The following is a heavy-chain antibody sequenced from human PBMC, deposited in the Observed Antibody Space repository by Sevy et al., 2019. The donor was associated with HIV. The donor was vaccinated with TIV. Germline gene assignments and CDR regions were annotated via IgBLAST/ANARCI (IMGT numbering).Heavy chain of an antibody. Sequence: SETLSLTCTVSGGSISSGGYYWSWIRQHPGKGLEWIGYIYYSGSTYYNPSLKSRVTISVDTSKNQFSLKLSSVTAGDTAVYYCARGGGYCSGGSCYSLDYYYYMDVWGKGTTVTVSS. CDR3: ARGGGYCSGGSCYSLDYYYYMDV. CDR1: GGSISSGGYY. D-gene: IGHD2-15*01. CDR2: IYYSGST. V-gene: IGHV4-31*03. J-gene: IGHJ6*03.